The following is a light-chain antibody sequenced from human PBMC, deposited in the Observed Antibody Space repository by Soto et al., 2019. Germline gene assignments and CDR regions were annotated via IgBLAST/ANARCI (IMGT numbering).Light chain of an antibody. CDR1: QSISSY. CDR2: AAS. J-gene: IGKJ1*01. CDR3: QQSHNYQRP. Sequence: DIQMTQSPSSLSASVRDRVTITCRTSQSISSYLNWYQQKPVKAPRLLIYAASSLQSGVTSRFSGSGSGTEFTLTISNLQPDDFVTYFCQQSHNYQRPFGQGTK. V-gene: IGKV1-39*01.